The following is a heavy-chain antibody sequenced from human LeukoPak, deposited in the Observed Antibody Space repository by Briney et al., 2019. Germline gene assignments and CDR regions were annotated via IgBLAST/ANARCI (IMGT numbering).Heavy chain of an antibody. Sequence: SETLSLTCTVSGGSISSFYWSWIRQPPGKGLEWIGYIYYSGNTNYNPSLKNRVTISVDTSKNQFSLKLSSVTAADAAVYYCARGYSGSYGRFDYWGQGTLATVSS. J-gene: IGHJ4*02. V-gene: IGHV4-59*01. CDR2: IYYSGNT. D-gene: IGHD1-26*01. CDR3: ARGYSGSYGRFDY. CDR1: GGSISSFY.